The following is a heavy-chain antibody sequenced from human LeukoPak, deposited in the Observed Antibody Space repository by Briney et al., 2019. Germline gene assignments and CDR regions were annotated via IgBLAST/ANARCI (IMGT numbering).Heavy chain of an antibody. D-gene: IGHD3-10*01. CDR2: INHSGST. CDR1: GGSFSGYY. CDR3: ARGSSGSGSYYYYGMDV. V-gene: IGHV4-34*01. J-gene: IGHJ6*02. Sequence: SETLSLTCAVYGGSFSGYYWSWIRQPPGKGLEWIGEINHSGSTNYNPSLKSRVTISVDTSKNQFSLKLSSVTAADTAVYYCARGSSGSGSYYYYGMDVWGQGTTVTVSS.